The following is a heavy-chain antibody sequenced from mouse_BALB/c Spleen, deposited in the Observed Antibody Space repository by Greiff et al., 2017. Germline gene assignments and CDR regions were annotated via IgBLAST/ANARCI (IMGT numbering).Heavy chain of an antibody. CDR2: ISSGGSYT. V-gene: IGHV5-6-4*01. CDR1: GFTFSSYT. CDR3: TRDLDAMDY. Sequence: EVKVVESGGGLVKPGGSLKLSCAASGFTFSSYTMSWVGQTPEKRLEWVATISSGGSYTYYPDSVKGRFTISRDNAKNTLYLQMSSLKSEDTAMYYCTRDLDAMDYWGQGTSVTVSS. J-gene: IGHJ4*01.